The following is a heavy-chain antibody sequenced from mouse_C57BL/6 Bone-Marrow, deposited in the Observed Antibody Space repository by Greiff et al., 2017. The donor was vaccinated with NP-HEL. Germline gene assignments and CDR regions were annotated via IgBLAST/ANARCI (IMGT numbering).Heavy chain of an antibody. CDR1: GYTFTSYW. J-gene: IGHJ4*01. V-gene: IGHV1-50*01. D-gene: IGHD1-1*01. CDR2: IDPSDSYT. CDR3: ARSSPYCCGYAMDY. Sequence: QVQLQQSGAELVKPGASVKLSCKASGYTFTSYWMQWVKQRPGQGLEWIGEIDPSDSYTNYNQKFKGKATLTVDPSSSTAYMQLSSLTSEDSAVYYCARSSPYCCGYAMDYWGQGTSVTVSS.